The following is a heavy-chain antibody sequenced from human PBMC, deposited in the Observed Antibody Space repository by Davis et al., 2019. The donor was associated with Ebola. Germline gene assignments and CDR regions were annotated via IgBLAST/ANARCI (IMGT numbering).Heavy chain of an antibody. CDR2: ISAYNGNT. CDR1: GYSLTGYY. Sequence: ASVKVSCKASGYSLTGYYLHWVRQAPGQGLEWMGWISAYNGNTNYAQKVQGRVTMTTDTSTGTAYLDLRSLRSDDTAVYFCARTSIVGTTTTASDIWGQGTLVTVSS. D-gene: IGHD1-26*01. CDR3: ARTSIVGTTTTASDI. V-gene: IGHV1-18*04. J-gene: IGHJ3*02.